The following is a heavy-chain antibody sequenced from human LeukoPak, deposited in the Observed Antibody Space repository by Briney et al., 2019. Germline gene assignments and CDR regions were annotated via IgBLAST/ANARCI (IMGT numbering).Heavy chain of an antibody. D-gene: IGHD1-26*01. V-gene: IGHV3-23*01. CDR3: AKERGHPLANYYMDV. CDR2: IVDTGDST. J-gene: IGHJ6*03. CDR1: GFTFSSYA. Sequence: GGSLRLSCAASGFTFSSYAMSWVRQAPGKGLEWVSTIVDTGDSTFYADSVRGRSTISRDSSKNTLYLQMNSLRAEDTAVYSCAKERGHPLANYYMDVWGKGTTVTVSS.